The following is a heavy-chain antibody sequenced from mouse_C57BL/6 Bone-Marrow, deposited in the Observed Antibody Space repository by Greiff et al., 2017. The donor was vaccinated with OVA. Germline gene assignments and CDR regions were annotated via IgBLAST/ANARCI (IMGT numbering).Heavy chain of an antibody. J-gene: IGHJ2*01. V-gene: IGHV1-39*01. Sequence: VHVKQSGPELVKPGASVKISCKASGYSFTDYNMNWVKQSNGKSLEWIGVINPNYGTTSYNQKFKGKATLTVDQSSSTAYMQLNSLTSEDSGVYYCARGRWFLYFDYWGQGTTLTVSS. CDR1: GYSFTDYN. D-gene: IGHD2-3*01. CDR2: INPNYGTT. CDR3: ARGRWFLYFDY.